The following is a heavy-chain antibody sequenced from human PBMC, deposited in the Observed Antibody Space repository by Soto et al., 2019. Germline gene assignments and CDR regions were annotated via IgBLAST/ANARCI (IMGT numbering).Heavy chain of an antibody. J-gene: IGHJ4*02. Sequence: SETLSLTCTVSGGSISSSSYYWGWIRQPPGKGLEWIGSIYYSGSTYYNPSLESRVTISVDTSKNQFSLKLSSVTAADTAVYYCARLPHYCSSTSCSDYYFDYWGQGTLVTVSS. CDR2: IYYSGST. CDR1: GGSISSSSYY. V-gene: IGHV4-39*01. CDR3: ARLPHYCSSTSCSDYYFDY. D-gene: IGHD2-2*01.